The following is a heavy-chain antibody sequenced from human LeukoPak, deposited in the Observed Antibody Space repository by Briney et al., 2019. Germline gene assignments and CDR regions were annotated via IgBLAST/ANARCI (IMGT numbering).Heavy chain of an antibody. CDR3: VRDLCSGGSCYWRFDY. CDR2: TYYRSKWNN. CDR1: GDTVFSNIAA. Sequence: SQTLSLTCAISGDTVFSNIAAWNWIRQSPSRGLEWLGRTYYRSKWNNDYAVSVKSRISINPDTSKNQFSLQLNSVTPEDTAVYYCVRDLCSGGSCYWRFDYWGQGTLVTVPS. J-gene: IGHJ4*02. V-gene: IGHV6-1*01. D-gene: IGHD2-15*01.